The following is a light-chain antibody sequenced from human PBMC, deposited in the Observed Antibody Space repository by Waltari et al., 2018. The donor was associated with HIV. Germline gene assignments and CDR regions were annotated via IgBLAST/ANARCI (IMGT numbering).Light chain of an antibody. Sequence: EIVMTQSPLSLPVTPGEPASFSCRSSQSPLHSNGYNYLDWYLQRPGQSPQLLIYLGSTRASGFPYRFSGSGSGTDFTLTISRVEAEDVGVYYCMQPLQLPLTFGGGTKVEIK. J-gene: IGKJ4*01. V-gene: IGKV2-28*01. CDR2: LGS. CDR1: QSPLHSNGYNY. CDR3: MQPLQLPLT.